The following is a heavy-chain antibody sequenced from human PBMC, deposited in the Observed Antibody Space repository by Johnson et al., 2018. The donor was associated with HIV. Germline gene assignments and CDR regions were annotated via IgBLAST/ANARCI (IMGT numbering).Heavy chain of an antibody. CDR2: IYSGGTI. Sequence: VQLVESGGGLVQPGGSLRLSCAASGFTVSSNYMSWVRQAPGKGLEWVSVIYSGGTIYYADSVKGRFTISRDNSKNTLYLQMNSLKTEDTAVYYCTTTLIAARDAFDIWGQGTMVTVSS. CDR1: GFTVSSNY. J-gene: IGHJ3*02. CDR3: TTTLIAARDAFDI. V-gene: IGHV3-53*01. D-gene: IGHD6-6*01.